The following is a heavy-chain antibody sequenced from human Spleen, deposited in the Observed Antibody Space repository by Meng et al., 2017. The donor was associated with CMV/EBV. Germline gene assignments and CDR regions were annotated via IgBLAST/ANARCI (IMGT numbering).Heavy chain of an antibody. CDR1: GGSFSGYY. CDR2: VNYGGSP. V-gene: IGHV4-34*01. CDR3: GRSTGAGAYDP. D-gene: IGHD1-26*01. Sequence: GSLRLTCAVYGGSFSGYYWSWIRQPPGKGLEWIGCVNYGGSPSSNPSLKSRVTISVDTSKNQFSLKLRSVTAAETAVYYCGRSTGAGAYDPWGQGTLVTVSS. J-gene: IGHJ5*02.